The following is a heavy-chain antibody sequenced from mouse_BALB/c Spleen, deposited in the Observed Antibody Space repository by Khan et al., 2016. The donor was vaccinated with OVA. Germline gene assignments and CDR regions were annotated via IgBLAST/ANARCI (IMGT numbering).Heavy chain of an antibody. D-gene: IGHD4-1*01. Sequence: EVQLVESGPGLVKPSQSLSLTCTVTGYSITSDYVWNWIRQFPGNKLGWRGYISYSGSTSYNPSLKSRFSISRDTSKNQFCLQLNSVTTDDTATYCCGMGRTYWGQGTLVTVSA. CDR3: GMGRTY. J-gene: IGHJ3*01. V-gene: IGHV3-2*02. CDR1: GYSITSDYV. CDR2: ISYSGST.